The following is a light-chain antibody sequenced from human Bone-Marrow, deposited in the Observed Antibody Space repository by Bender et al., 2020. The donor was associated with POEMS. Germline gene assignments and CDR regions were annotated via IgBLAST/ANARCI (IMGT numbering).Light chain of an antibody. J-gene: IGLJ3*02. V-gene: IGLV1-44*01. CDR3: SAWDDILNGWV. CDR1: SSNIGGNA. Sequence: QSVLTQPPSASGTPGQRVTISCSGSSSNIGGNAVNWWQQLPGTAPKLLIYGNEQRPSGVPDRFSGSKSGTSASLAISGLQSEDEADYFCSAWDDILNGWVFGGGTELTVL. CDR2: GNE.